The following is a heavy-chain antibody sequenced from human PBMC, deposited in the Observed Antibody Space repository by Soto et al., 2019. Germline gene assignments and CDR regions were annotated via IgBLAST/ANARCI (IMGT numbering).Heavy chain of an antibody. J-gene: IGHJ4*02. CDR1: GGTFSSYT. V-gene: IGHV1-69*08. CDR3: ARDGYSSSWSNY. Sequence: QVQLVQSGAEVKKPGSSVKVSCKASGGTFSSYTISWVRQAPGQGLEWMGRIIPILGIANYAQKFQGRVTITADKSTSTAYMELSSLRSEVTAVYYCARDGYSSSWSNYWGQGTLVTVSS. CDR2: IIPILGIA. D-gene: IGHD6-13*01.